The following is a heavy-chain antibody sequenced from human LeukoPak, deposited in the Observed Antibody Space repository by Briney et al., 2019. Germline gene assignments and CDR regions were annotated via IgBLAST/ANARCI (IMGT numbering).Heavy chain of an antibody. V-gene: IGHV1-69*04. Sequence: ASVKVSCQASGGTFSSYAISWVRQAPGQGLEWMGRIIPILGIANYAQKFQGRVTITADKSTSTAYMELSSLRSEDTAVYYCARDPSIAAAAAPFDYWGQGTLVTVSS. D-gene: IGHD6-13*01. CDR1: GGTFSSYA. J-gene: IGHJ4*02. CDR3: ARDPSIAAAAAPFDY. CDR2: IIPILGIA.